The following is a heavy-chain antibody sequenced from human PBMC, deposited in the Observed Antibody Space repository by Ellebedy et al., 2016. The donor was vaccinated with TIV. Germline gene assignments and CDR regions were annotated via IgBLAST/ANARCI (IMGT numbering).Heavy chain of an antibody. CDR1: GGSISSGGYY. Sequence: SETLSLTXTVSGGSISSGGYYWSWIRQPPGKGLEWIGEINHSGSTNYNPSLKSRVTISVDTSKNQFSLKLSSVTAADTAVYYCARAPPWILDFDYWGQGTLVTVSS. CDR2: INHSGST. J-gene: IGHJ4*02. V-gene: IGHV4-39*07. CDR3: ARAPPWILDFDY. D-gene: IGHD2-2*03.